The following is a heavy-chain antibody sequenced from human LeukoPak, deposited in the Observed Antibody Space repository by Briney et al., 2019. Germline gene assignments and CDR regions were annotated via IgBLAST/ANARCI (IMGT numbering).Heavy chain of an antibody. CDR2: IYYSGST. D-gene: IGHD3-22*01. V-gene: IGHV4-59*12. CDR1: GGSISGYY. CDR3: ARSSGYYSMLVYFDY. J-gene: IGHJ4*02. Sequence: SETLSLTCTVSGGSISGYYWTWIRQPPGKGLEWIGSIYYSGSTYYNPSLKSRVTISVDTSKNQFSLKLSSVTAADTAVYYCARSSGYYSMLVYFDYWSQGTLVTVSS.